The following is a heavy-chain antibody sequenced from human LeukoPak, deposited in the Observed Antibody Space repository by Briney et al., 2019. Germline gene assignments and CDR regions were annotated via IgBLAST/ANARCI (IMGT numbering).Heavy chain of an antibody. V-gene: IGHV3-7*01. CDR3: ARDYYDSSGYYSPLFDY. Sequence: GGSLRLSCAASGFTFSTYWMSCVRQAPGKGLEWVANIKQDGSEKHYVDSVKGRFTISRDNAKNSLYLQMNSLRAEDTAVYYCARDYYDSSGYYSPLFDYWGQGTLVTVSS. D-gene: IGHD3-22*01. J-gene: IGHJ4*02. CDR2: IKQDGSEK. CDR1: GFTFSTYW.